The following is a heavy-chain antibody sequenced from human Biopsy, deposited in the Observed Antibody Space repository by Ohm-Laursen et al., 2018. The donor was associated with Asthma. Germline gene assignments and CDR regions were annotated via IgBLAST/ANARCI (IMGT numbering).Heavy chain of an antibody. J-gene: IGHJ4*02. V-gene: IGHV3-23*01. CDR2: ITGSGGGT. CDR1: GFTFSNFA. CDR3: AKDIGSREDY. Sequence: SLRLSCAASGFTFSNFAMTWVRQAPGKGLEWVSSITGSGGGTYYADSVKDRFTVSRDNSKNTLYLQMNSLRAEDTAVYYCAKDIGSREDYGGQGTLVTVSS. D-gene: IGHD5-24*01.